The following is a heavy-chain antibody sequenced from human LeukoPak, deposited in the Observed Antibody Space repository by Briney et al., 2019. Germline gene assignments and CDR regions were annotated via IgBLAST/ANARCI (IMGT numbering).Heavy chain of an antibody. V-gene: IGHV3-11*01. Sequence: GGSLRLSCAASGFTVSSNYMSWIRQAPGKGLEWVSYISSSGSTIYYADSVKGRFTISRDNAKNSLYLQMNSLRAEDTAVYYCARDDLGYDILTGYVELTYNWFDPWGQGTLVTVSS. CDR1: GFTVSSNY. D-gene: IGHD3-9*01. J-gene: IGHJ5*02. CDR2: ISSSGSTI. CDR3: ARDDLGYDILTGYVELTYNWFDP.